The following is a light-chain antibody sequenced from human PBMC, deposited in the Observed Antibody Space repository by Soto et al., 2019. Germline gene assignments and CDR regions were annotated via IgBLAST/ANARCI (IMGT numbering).Light chain of an antibody. CDR2: EVR. Sequence: QSVLTQPASVSGSPGQSITISCTGTSSDVGGYDYFSWYQQHPGKAPKLMIFEVRNRPSGVSNRFSASKSGNTASLTISDLQAEDEAVYHCSLYTSSSPLVFGGGIKLTVL. CDR1: SSDVGGYDY. J-gene: IGLJ3*02. CDR3: SLYTSSSPLV. V-gene: IGLV2-14*01.